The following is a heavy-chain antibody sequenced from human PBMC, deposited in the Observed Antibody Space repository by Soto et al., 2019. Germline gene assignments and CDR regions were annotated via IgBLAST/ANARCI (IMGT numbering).Heavy chain of an antibody. J-gene: IGHJ4*02. CDR3: AHRVLRTVFGLVTTTAIYFDF. CDR2: IYWDDDK. Sequence: QITLNESGPTVVRPTETLTLTCRFSGFSLTTSGVGVGWIRQSPGKAPEWLALIYWDDDKRYSASLKSRLTITKDNSKSQVVLTVSALDPTDTATYYCAHRVLRTVFGLVTTTAIYFDFWGQGTPVAVSS. CDR1: GFSLTTSGVG. V-gene: IGHV2-5*02. D-gene: IGHD3-3*01.